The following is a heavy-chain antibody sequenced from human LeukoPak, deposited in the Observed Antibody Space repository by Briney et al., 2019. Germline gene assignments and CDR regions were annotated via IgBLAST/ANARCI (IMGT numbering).Heavy chain of an antibody. CDR2: INAANGNT. J-gene: IGHJ5*02. CDR1: GFTFTTYT. Sequence: VASVKVSCKPSGFTFTTYTMHWVRQAPGQRLEWMGWINAANGNTQYSQKFQGRVTITRDTSASTAYMELSSLRSEDTAVYYCARGASIRVAVAATFDPWGQGTLVTVPS. V-gene: IGHV1-3*01. CDR3: ARGASIRVAVAATFDP. D-gene: IGHD6-19*01.